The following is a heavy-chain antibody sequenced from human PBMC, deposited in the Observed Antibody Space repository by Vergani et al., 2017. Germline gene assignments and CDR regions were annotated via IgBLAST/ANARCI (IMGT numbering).Heavy chain of an antibody. J-gene: IGHJ4*02. Sequence: VQLVQSGAEVKKPGESLKISCQISGYSFTNYWIGWVRQMPGKGLEWMGIIHPADSDTRYSPSFKGQVTISVDKSISTAYLQRSSLRASDSAMYYCARLYGRDSSGSKYFDYWGQGTLVTVSS. CDR3: ARLYGRDSSGSKYFDY. D-gene: IGHD3-22*01. CDR1: GYSFTNYW. CDR2: IHPADSDT. V-gene: IGHV5-51*01.